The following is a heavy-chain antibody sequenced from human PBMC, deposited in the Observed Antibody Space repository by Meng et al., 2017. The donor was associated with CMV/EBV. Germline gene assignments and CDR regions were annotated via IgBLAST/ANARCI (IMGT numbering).Heavy chain of an antibody. J-gene: IGHJ4*02. CDR1: GVFFSGCF. CDR2: IYSTGRT. D-gene: IGHD3-22*01. CDR3: ARERGDDSGYNFDS. V-gene: IGHV4-4*07. Sequence: QVQLQGSGLGRAAASETLSLTCCVCGVFFSGCFWICLGPRAGQGLVWIGSIYSTGRTNSHLSFGSRVNISLDGSNNPFTLKLNSVTDADTAIYYCARERGDDSGYNFDSWGQGTLVTVSS.